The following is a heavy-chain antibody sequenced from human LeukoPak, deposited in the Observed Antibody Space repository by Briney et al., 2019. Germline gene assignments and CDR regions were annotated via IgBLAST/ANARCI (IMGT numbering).Heavy chain of an antibody. Sequence: PGGSLRLSCAASGFTFSNAWMSWVRQAPGKGLEWVSYISSSSSTIYYADSVKGRFTISRDNAKNSLYLQMNSLRAEDTAVYYCASRGSSWPGDYWGQGTLVTVSS. CDR2: ISSSSSTI. CDR3: ASRGSSWPGDY. V-gene: IGHV3-48*04. D-gene: IGHD6-13*01. J-gene: IGHJ4*02. CDR1: GFTFSNAW.